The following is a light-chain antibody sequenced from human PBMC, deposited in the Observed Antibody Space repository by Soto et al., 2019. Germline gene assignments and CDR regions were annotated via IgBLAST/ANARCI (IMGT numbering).Light chain of an antibody. Sequence: EIVMTQSPATLSVSPGERATLSCRASQTLYNNLAWYQQKLGQAPRLLIYGASATATDIPARFSGSGSGTEFTLTISGLQAEDFANYYCQQYSDWPLTFGGGTKVEIK. CDR3: QQYSDWPLT. V-gene: IGKV3-15*01. CDR2: GAS. CDR1: QTLYNN. J-gene: IGKJ4*01.